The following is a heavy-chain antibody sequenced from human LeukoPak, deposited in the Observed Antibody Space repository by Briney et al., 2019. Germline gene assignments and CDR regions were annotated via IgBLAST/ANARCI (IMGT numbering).Heavy chain of an antibody. J-gene: IGHJ6*02. V-gene: IGHV4-39*07. CDR1: DDSISSSSYY. Sequence: SETLSLTCTVSDDSISSSSYYWSWIRQSPGKGLEWIGEINHSGSTNYNPSLKSRVTISVDTSKNQFSLKLTSVTAADTAVYYCARPLGQGNEYGMDVRGQGTTVTVSS. D-gene: IGHD1-1*01. CDR3: ARPLGQGNEYGMDV. CDR2: INHSGST.